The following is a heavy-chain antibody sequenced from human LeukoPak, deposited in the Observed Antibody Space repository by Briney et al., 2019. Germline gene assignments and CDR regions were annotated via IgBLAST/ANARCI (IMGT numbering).Heavy chain of an antibody. CDR1: GGSISSGDYY. Sequence: SETLSLTCTVSGGSISSGDYYWSWIRQPPGKGLEWIGYIYYSGSTYYNPSLKSRVTISVDTSKNQFSLKLSSVTAADTAVYYCARGLIAALADYWGQGTLVTVSS. CDR3: ARGLIAALADY. J-gene: IGHJ4*02. D-gene: IGHD6-6*01. V-gene: IGHV4-30-4*02. CDR2: IYYSGST.